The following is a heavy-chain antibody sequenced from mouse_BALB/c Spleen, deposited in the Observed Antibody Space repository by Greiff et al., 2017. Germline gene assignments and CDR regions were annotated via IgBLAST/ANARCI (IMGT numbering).Heavy chain of an antibody. Sequence: VQLQQSGPELVKPGASVKISCKASGYTFTDYNMHWVKQSHGKSLEWIGYIYPYNGGTGYNQKFKSKATLTVDKSSSTAYMQLSSLTSEDSAVYYCTIQRVYYGVFAYWGQGTLVTVSA. J-gene: IGHJ3*01. CDR1: GYTFTDYN. CDR3: TIQRVYYGVFAY. CDR2: IYPYNGGT. D-gene: IGHD2-1*01. V-gene: IGHV1S29*02.